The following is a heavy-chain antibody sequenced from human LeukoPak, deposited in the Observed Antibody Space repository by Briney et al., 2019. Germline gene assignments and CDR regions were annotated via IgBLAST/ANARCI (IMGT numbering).Heavy chain of an antibody. CDR2: ICYDGSNK. D-gene: IGHD2-15*01. Sequence: GRSLRLSCAASGFTFSSYGMHWVRQAPGKGLEWVAVICYDGSNKYYADSVKGRFTISRDNSKNTLYLQMNSLRAEDSAVYYCASASPVVAVTAKPLYYYYYMDVWGKGTTVTVSS. CDR1: GFTFSSYG. V-gene: IGHV3-33*01. CDR3: ASASPVVAVTAKPLYYYYYMDV. J-gene: IGHJ6*03.